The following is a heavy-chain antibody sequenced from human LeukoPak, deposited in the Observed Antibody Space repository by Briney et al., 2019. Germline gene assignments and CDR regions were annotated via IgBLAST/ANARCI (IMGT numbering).Heavy chain of an antibody. V-gene: IGHV4-34*01. CDR1: GGSFSGYY. D-gene: IGHD6-19*01. J-gene: IGHJ4*02. Sequence: SETLSLTCPVYGGSFSGYYWSWIRQPPGKGLEWIGEINHSGSTNYNPSLKSRVTISVDTSKNQFSLKLSSVTAADTAVYYCARVDEQAGSRAIGYWGQGTLVTVSS. CDR3: ARVDEQAGSRAIGY. CDR2: INHSGST.